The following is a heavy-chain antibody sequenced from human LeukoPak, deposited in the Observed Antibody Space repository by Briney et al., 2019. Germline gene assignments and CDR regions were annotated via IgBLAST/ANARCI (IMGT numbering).Heavy chain of an antibody. CDR3: AKRVDYSSPGGYFDY. Sequence: GGSLRLSRAASGFSFSSYGMSWVRQAPGKGLEWVSSITDNGGSTYYADSVKGRFTISRDNSRNMLYLQMDSLRAEDTAVHYCAKRVDYSSPGGYFDYWGQGTLVTVSS. V-gene: IGHV3-23*01. D-gene: IGHD2-2*01. CDR2: ITDNGGST. CDR1: GFSFSSYG. J-gene: IGHJ4*02.